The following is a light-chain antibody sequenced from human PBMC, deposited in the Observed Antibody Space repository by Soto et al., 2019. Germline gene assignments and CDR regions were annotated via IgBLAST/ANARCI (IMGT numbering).Light chain of an antibody. CDR2: DAS. CDR3: QQYGSSLT. J-gene: IGKJ5*01. Sequence: IVLTQCPATLSLSRGERATLSCRASQSVTSYLAWYQQRPGQAPRLLINDASRRATGIPDRFSGSGSGTDFTLTISRLEPEDFAVYYCQQYGSSLTFGHGTRLEIK. V-gene: IGKV3-20*01. CDR1: QSVTSY.